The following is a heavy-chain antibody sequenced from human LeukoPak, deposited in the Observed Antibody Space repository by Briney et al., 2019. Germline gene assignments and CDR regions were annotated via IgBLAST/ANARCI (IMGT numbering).Heavy chain of an antibody. CDR2: INPNSGGT. Sequence: ASVKVSCKASGYTFTDYYIHWVRQAPGHGLEWMGWINPNSGGTNYAQKFQGRVTMTRDTSISTVYMDLTSLRSDDTAVFYRVRSPYGSGPNWFDPWGQGTLVTVSS. J-gene: IGHJ5*02. CDR1: GYTFTDYY. V-gene: IGHV1-2*02. D-gene: IGHD3-10*01. CDR3: VRSPYGSGPNWFDP.